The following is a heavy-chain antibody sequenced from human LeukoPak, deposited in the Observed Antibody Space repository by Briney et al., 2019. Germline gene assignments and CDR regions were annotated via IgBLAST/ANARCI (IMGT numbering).Heavy chain of an antibody. V-gene: IGHV4-34*01. CDR3: AAQLAARPEYYFDY. CDR1: GGSFSGYY. D-gene: IGHD6-6*01. CDR2: INHSGST. Sequence: KPSETLSLTCAVYGGSFSGYYWSWIRQPPGKGLEWIGEINHSGSTNYNPSLKSRVTISVDTSKNQFSLKLSSVTAADTAVYYCAAQLAARPEYYFDYWGQGTLVTVSS. J-gene: IGHJ4*02.